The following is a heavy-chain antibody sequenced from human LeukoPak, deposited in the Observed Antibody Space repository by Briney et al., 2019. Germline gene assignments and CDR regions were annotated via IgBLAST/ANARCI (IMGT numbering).Heavy chain of an antibody. D-gene: IGHD3-3*01. J-gene: IGHJ6*03. CDR2: IRSKANSYAT. CDR3: TREYDFWSGYRYYYYYYYMDV. Sequence: PGGSLRLSCAASGFTFSGSAVHWVRQASGKGLEWVGRIRSKANSYATAYAASVKGRFTISRDDSKNTAYLQMNSLETEDTAVYYCTREYDFWSGYRYYYYYYYMDVWGKGTTVTVSS. CDR1: GFTFSGSA. V-gene: IGHV3-73*01.